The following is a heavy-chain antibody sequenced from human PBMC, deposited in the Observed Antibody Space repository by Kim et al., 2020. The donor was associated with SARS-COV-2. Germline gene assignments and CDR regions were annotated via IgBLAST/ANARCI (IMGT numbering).Heavy chain of an antibody. CDR1: GGSISSSNW. CDR3: ARDPNWGIAARWFDP. D-gene: IGHD6-6*01. V-gene: IGHV4-4*02. CDR2: IYHSGST. Sequence: SETLSLTCAVSGGSISSSNWWSWVRQPPGKGLEWIGEIYHSGSTNYNPSLKSRVTISVDKSKNQFSLKLSSVTAADTAVYYCARDPNWGIAARWFDPWGQGTLVTVSS. J-gene: IGHJ5*02.